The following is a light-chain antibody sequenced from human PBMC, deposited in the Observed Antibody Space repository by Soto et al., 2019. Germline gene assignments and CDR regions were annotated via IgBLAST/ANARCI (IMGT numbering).Light chain of an antibody. V-gene: IGLV2-14*01. CDR2: EVS. CDR1: SRDVGGYNY. J-gene: IGLJ2*01. Sequence: QSALTQPASVSGSPGQSITISCTGTSRDVGGYNYVSWHQQHPGKAPKVIITEVSNRPSGVSNRFSGSKSGNTASLTISGLQAEDEADYYCSSYVSSSTFVVFGGGTEVTVL. CDR3: SSYVSSSTFVV.